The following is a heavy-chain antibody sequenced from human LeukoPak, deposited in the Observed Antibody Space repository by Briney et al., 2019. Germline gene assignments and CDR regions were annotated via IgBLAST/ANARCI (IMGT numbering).Heavy chain of an antibody. CDR2: IIPIFGTA. J-gene: IGHJ6*03. Sequence: GASVKVSCKASGYTFTSYDINWVRQATGQGLEWMGGIIPIFGTANYAQKFQGRVTITADKSTSTAYMELSSLRSEDTAVYYCARGKYSGSYYGDYYYYYMDVWGKGTTVTVSS. CDR3: ARGKYSGSYYGDYYYYYMDV. CDR1: GYTFTSYD. D-gene: IGHD1-26*01. V-gene: IGHV1-69*06.